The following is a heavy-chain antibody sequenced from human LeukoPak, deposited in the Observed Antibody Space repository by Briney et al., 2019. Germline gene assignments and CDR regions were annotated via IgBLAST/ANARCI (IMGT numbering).Heavy chain of an antibody. CDR3: ARSPTLFYFDS. CDR2: IYNSGST. Sequence: SETLSLTCTVSGGSISSSGSYWDWIRQPPGKGLEWIGNIYNSGSTHYTPPLKSRVTMSVDTSKNQFSLKLSSVTAADSAVYFCARSPTLFYFDSWGLGTLVTVSS. J-gene: IGHJ4*02. V-gene: IGHV4-39*01. CDR1: GGSISSSGSY.